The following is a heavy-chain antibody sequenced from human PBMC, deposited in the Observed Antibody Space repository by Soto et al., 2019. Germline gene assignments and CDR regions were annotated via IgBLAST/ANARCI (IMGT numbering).Heavy chain of an antibody. Sequence: QVQLVQSGAEVKKPGSSVKVSCKASGGTFSSYAISWVRQAPGQGLEWMGGIIPIFGTADYAQKFQGRVTITADESTTTAYMELSSLRSEDTAVYYCATQGLPTYYYYGMDVWGQGTTVTVSS. V-gene: IGHV1-69*12. J-gene: IGHJ6*02. D-gene: IGHD5-18*01. CDR2: IIPIFGTA. CDR3: ATQGLPTYYYYGMDV. CDR1: GGTFSSYA.